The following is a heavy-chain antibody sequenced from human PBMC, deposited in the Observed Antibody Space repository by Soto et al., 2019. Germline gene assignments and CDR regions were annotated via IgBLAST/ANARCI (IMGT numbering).Heavy chain of an antibody. V-gene: IGHV4-39*02. CDR2: IYYSGST. CDR3: ARDRITIFGVVHDAFDI. J-gene: IGHJ3*02. Sequence: SETLSLTCTVSGGSISSSSYYWGWIRQPPGKGLEWIGSIYYSGSTYYNPSLKSRVTISVDTSKNQFSLKLSSVTAADTAVYYCARDRITIFGVVHDAFDIWGQGTMVTVSS. D-gene: IGHD3-3*01. CDR1: GGSISSSSYY.